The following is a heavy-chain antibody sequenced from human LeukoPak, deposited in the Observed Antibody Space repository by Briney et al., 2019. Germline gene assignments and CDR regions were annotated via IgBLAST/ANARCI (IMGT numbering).Heavy chain of an antibody. CDR3: ARIPGTHSY. D-gene: IGHD1-7*01. Sequence: ASVKVSCKASGYSFTSCYIHWVRQAPGQGLEWMGIINPSGGSTTYAQKFQGRVTMTRDTSTSTVYMELSSLRSEDTAVYYCARIPGTHSYWGQGTLVTVSS. J-gene: IGHJ4*02. CDR2: INPSGGST. V-gene: IGHV1-46*01. CDR1: GYSFTSCY.